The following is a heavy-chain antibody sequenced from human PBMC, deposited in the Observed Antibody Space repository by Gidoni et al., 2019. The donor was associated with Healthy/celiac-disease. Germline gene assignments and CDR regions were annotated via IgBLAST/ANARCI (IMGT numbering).Heavy chain of an antibody. V-gene: IGHV1-8*01. CDR2: MNPNSGNT. CDR1: GYTFTSYD. J-gene: IGHJ6*02. CDR3: ARVPMYDFWSGYLNYYYYGMDV. D-gene: IGHD3-3*01. Sequence: QVQLVQSGAEVKKPGASVKVSCKASGYTFTSYDINWVRQATGQGLEWMGWMNPNSGNTGYAQKFQGRVTMTRNTSISTAYMELSSLRSEDTAVYYCARVPMYDFWSGYLNYYYYGMDVWGQGTTVTVSS.